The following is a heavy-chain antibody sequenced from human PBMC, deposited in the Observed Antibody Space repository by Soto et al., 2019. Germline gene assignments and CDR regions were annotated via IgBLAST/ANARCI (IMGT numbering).Heavy chain of an antibody. D-gene: IGHD3-22*01. Sequence: QVQLVQSGAEVKKPGSSVKVSCKASGGTFSRYAISWVRQAPGQGLEWMGGIIPIFGTANYAQKFQGRVTITADESTSTAYMELGSLRSEDTAMYYCAKSPDSSGYYPYYFDYWGQGTLVTVSS. CDR2: IIPIFGTA. V-gene: IGHV1-69*12. CDR3: AKSPDSSGYYPYYFDY. CDR1: GGTFSRYA. J-gene: IGHJ4*02.